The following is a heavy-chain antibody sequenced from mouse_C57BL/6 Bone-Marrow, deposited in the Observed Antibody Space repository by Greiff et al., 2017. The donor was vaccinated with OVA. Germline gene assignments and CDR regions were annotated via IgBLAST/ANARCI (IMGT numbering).Heavy chain of an antibody. CDR2: ISDGGSYT. V-gene: IGHV5-4*01. CDR1: GFTFSSYA. Sequence: EVQLVESGGGLVKPGGSLKLSCAASGFTFSSYAMSWVRQTPEKRLEWVATISDGGSYTYYPDNVKGRFTISRDNAKNNLYLQMSHLKSEDTAMYYCARDLYGYVAWFAYWGKGTLVTVSA. D-gene: IGHD2-2*01. J-gene: IGHJ3*01. CDR3: ARDLYGYVAWFAY.